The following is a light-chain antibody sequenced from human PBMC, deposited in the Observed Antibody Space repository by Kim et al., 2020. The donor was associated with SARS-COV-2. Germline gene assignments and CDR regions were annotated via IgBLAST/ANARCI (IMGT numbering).Light chain of an antibody. V-gene: IGKV1-9*01. CDR2: AAS. CDR3: QQVKSYPLT. CDR1: QGISSY. J-gene: IGKJ4*01. Sequence: IQLTQSPSSLSASVGDRVTITCRASQGISSYLAWYQQKPGKAPNLLIYAASTLQSGVPSRFSGSGSGTDFTLTISSLQPEDFATYYCQQVKSYPLTFGGGTKVDTK.